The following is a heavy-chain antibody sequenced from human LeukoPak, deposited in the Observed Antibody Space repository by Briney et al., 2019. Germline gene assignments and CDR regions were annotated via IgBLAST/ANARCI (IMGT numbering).Heavy chain of an antibody. CDR1: GFTFGSSA. Sequence: GGSLRLSCAASGFTFGSSAMSWVRQAPGKGLEWVASINHNGNVNYYVDSVKGRFTISRDNAKNSLYLQMSNLRAEDTAVYFCARGGGLAVWGQGATVTVSS. V-gene: IGHV3-7*03. D-gene: IGHD3-16*01. CDR3: ARGGGLAV. CDR2: INHNGNVN. J-gene: IGHJ6*02.